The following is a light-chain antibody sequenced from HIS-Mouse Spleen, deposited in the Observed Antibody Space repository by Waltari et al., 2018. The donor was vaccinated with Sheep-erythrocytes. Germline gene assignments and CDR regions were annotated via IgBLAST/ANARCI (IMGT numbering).Light chain of an antibody. J-gene: IGLJ1*01. CDR1: SSDVGGYNY. CDR2: YVS. V-gene: IGLV2-11*01. Sequence: QSALTQPRSVSGSPGQSVPISCTGTSSDVGGYNYVSWYHQNPGKAPKLMIYYVSKRPSGVPDRFSGSKSGNTASLTISGLQAEDEADYYCCSYAGSYTYVFGTGTKVTVL. CDR3: CSYAGSYTYV.